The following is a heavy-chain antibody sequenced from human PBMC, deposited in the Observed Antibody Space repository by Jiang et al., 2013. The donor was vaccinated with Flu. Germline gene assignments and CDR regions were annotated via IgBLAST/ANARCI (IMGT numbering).Heavy chain of an antibody. CDR1: GSTFGTSA. CDR3: AAGYASGWYVNYFDS. Sequence: GAEVKKPGTSVKVACKASGSTFGTSAMQWLRQARGQRLEWIGWILLGSGKTNYAQNFRERVTIARDVSTSTAYMELSSLRSDDTAVYYCAAGYASGWYVNYFDSWGQGTLVTVSS. D-gene: IGHD6-19*01. V-gene: IGHV1-58*02. J-gene: IGHJ4*02. CDR2: ILLGSGKT.